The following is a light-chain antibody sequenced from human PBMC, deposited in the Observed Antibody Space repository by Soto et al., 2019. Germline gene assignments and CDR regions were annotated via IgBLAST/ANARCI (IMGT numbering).Light chain of an antibody. CDR1: QTISNY. CDR3: QQYYIYAT. J-gene: IGKJ1*01. V-gene: IGKV1-5*03. Sequence: DLQMTQSPSTLSASVGDRVTITCRASQTISNYLTWYQQRPGKAPKLLIYRSSILQNGVPSRFSRRGSGTEFTLTISSLQPDDFATYYCQQYYIYATFGQGTRVEI. CDR2: RSS.